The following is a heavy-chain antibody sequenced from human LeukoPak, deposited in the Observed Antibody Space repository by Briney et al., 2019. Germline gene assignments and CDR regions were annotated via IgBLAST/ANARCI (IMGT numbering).Heavy chain of an antibody. D-gene: IGHD5-12*01. J-gene: IGHJ4*02. CDR1: GGSFSGYY. CDR3: ARAPYAAAVGYSGYDFFDY. V-gene: IGHV4-34*01. CDR2: INHSGST. Sequence: SETLSLTCAVYGGSFSGYYWSWIRQPPGKGLEWIGEINHSGSTNYNPSLKSRVTISVDTSKNQFSLKLSSVTAADTAVYYCARAPYAAAVGYSGYDFFDYWGQGTLVTVSS.